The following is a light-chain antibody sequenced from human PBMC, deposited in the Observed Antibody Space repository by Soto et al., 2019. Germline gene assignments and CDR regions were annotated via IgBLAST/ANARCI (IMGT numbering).Light chain of an antibody. CDR2: GAS. CDR3: QQYGNAPFT. CDR1: QSVSSSY. J-gene: IGKJ3*01. V-gene: IGKV3-20*01. Sequence: EIVLTQSPGTLFFSPGERATLTCRASQSVSSSYLAWFQQKPGQAPRLLIYGASSRATGIPDRFSGSGSGTDFTLTISRLEPEDFAVYYCQQYGNAPFTFGPGTKVDIK.